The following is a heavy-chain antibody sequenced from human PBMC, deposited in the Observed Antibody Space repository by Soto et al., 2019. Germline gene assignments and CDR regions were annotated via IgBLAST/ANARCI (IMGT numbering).Heavy chain of an antibody. CDR2: IRSSGDST. Sequence: EVQLLESGGGLVQPGGSLRLSCAASGFTFSLYAMSWVRQAPGKGLEGVSGIRSSGDSTLDAYSVKGRFTISRDTLKNTLYLQMNSLRADDTAVYYCAKSESNRYNGQFAFWDQGPLITVS. V-gene: IGHV3-23*01. D-gene: IGHD1-1*01. CDR3: AKSESNRYNGQFAF. CDR1: GFTFSLYA. J-gene: IGHJ4*02.